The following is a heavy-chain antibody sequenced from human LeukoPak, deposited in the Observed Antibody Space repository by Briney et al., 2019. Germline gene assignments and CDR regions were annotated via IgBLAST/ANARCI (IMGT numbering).Heavy chain of an antibody. J-gene: IGHJ5*02. CDR2: MNPNSGNT. V-gene: IGHV1-8*03. Sequence: ASVKVSCKASGCTFTSYDINWVRQATGQGLEWMGWMNPNSGNTGYAQKFQGRVTITRNTSISTAYMELSSLRSEDTAVYYCARGTVGDTAMDNWFDPWGQGTLVTVSS. CDR1: GCTFTSYD. CDR3: ARGTVGDTAMDNWFDP. D-gene: IGHD5-18*01.